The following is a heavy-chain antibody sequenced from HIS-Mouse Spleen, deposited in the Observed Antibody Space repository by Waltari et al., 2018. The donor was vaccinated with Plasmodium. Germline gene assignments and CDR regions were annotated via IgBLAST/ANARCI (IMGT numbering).Heavy chain of an antibody. D-gene: IGHD6-13*01. V-gene: IGHV3-30*18. CDR2: ISYDGSNK. CDR1: GFTFSSYW. CDR3: AKDRRSSSWYVDY. J-gene: IGHJ4*02. Sequence: VQLVESGGGLVQPGGSLRLSCAASGFTFSSYWMSWVRQAPGKGVVWVAVISYDGSNKYYADSVKGRFTISRDNSKNTLYLQMNSLRAEDTAVYYCAKDRRSSSWYVDYWGQGTLVTVSS.